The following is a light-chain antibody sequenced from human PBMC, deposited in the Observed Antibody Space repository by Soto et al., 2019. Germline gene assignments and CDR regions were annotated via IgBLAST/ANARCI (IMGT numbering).Light chain of an antibody. CDR2: GSS. CDR3: QQYQFYPYT. V-gene: IGKV1-16*01. J-gene: IGKJ2*01. CDR1: QGVTKY. Sequence: DIQMTQSPASLSASVGDRVTITCRASQGVTKYLAWFQQKPGKAPKSLIYGSSNLHTGVPSRFRGSGSGTDFTLTISSLQPEDFATYFCQQYQFYPYTFGQGTKLEIK.